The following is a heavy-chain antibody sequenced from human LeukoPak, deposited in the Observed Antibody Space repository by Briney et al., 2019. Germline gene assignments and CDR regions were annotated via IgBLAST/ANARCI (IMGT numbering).Heavy chain of an antibody. CDR1: GGSIRSSTDY. J-gene: IGHJ6*03. CDR3: ARTSTYYDILTGYSNYYYYYMDV. CDR2: IYYSGST. V-gene: IGHV4-39*07. D-gene: IGHD3-9*01. Sequence: SETLSLTCTVSGGSIRSSTDYWGWIRQPPGKELEWIGSIYYSGSTYYNPSLKSRVTISVDTSKNQFSLKLSSVTAADTAVYYCARTSTYYDILTGYSNYYYYYMDVWGKGTTVTISS.